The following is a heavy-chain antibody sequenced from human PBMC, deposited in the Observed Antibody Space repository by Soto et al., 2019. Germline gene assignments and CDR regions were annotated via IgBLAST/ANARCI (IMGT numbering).Heavy chain of an antibody. Sequence: ASVKVSCKASGYTFTGYYMHWVRQAPGQGLEWMGWINPNSGGTNYAQKLQGWVTMTRDTSISTAYMELSRLRSDDTAVYYCARAGSGSYYNGGPDAFDIWGQGTMVTVSS. V-gene: IGHV1-2*04. J-gene: IGHJ3*02. CDR1: GYTFTGYY. D-gene: IGHD3-10*01. CDR3: ARAGSGSYYNGGPDAFDI. CDR2: INPNSGGT.